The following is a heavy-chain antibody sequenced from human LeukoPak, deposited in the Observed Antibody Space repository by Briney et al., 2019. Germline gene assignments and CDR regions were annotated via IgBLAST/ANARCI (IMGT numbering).Heavy chain of an antibody. J-gene: IGHJ6*02. Sequence: GGSLRLSCAASGFSVSSNYMSWVRQAPGKGLEWVSIIYSGGSTYYADSVTGRFAISRDKNTLYLQMTSLRAEDTAVYYCARHGGYFDFFMDVWGQGTTVTVAS. CDR2: IYSGGST. D-gene: IGHD3-9*01. V-gene: IGHV3-53*01. CDR1: GFSVSSNY. CDR3: ARHGGYFDFFMDV.